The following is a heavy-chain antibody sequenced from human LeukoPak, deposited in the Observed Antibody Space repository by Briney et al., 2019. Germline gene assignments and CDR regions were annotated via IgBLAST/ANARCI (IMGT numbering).Heavy chain of an antibody. J-gene: IGHJ3*01. CDR1: GFTFSSYA. Sequence: GRSLRLSCAASGFTFSSYAMHWVRQAPGKGLEWVAVISYDGSNKYYADSVKGRFTISRDNSKNTLYLQMNSLRAEDTAVYYCARGYVSPDAFDVWGEGTMVTVSS. CDR3: ARGYVSPDAFDV. D-gene: IGHD3-16*01. V-gene: IGHV3-30-3*01. CDR2: ISYDGSNK.